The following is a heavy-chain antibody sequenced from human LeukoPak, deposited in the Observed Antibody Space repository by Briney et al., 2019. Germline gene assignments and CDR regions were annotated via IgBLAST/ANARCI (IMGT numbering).Heavy chain of an antibody. J-gene: IGHJ4*02. CDR1: GGSFSGYY. D-gene: IGHD3-3*01. V-gene: IGHV4-34*01. CDR2: INHSGST. Sequence: SETLSLTCAVYGGSFSGYYWSWIRQPPGKGLEWIGEINHSGSTNYNPSLKSRVTISVDTSKNQFSLKLSSVTAADTAVYYCARRTIFGELFDYWGQGTLVTVSS. CDR3: ARRTIFGELFDY.